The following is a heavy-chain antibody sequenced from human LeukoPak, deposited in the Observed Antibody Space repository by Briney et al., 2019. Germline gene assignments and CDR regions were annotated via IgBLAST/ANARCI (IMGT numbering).Heavy chain of an antibody. V-gene: IGHV3-48*01. CDR2: ISSSSSTI. CDR3: ARGAGCIAAAGTREDY. CDR1: GFTFSSYS. Sequence: GGSLRLSCAASGFTFSSYSMNWVRQAPGKGLEWVSYISSSSSTIYYADSVKGRFTISRDNAKNSLYLQMNSLRAEDTAVYYCARGAGCIAAAGTREDYWGQGTLVTVSS. D-gene: IGHD6-13*01. J-gene: IGHJ4*02.